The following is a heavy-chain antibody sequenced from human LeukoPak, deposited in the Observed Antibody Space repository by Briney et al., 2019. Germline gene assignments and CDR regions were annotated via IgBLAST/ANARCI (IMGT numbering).Heavy chain of an antibody. V-gene: IGHV3-9*01. CDR3: AKDRRGYYYDSSGYSVAFDI. D-gene: IGHD3-22*01. Sequence: SGGSLRLSCAASGFTFDDYAMHWVRQVPGKGLEWVSGVSWNSGSIGYADSVKGRFTISRDNAKNSLYLQMNSLRAEDTALYYCAKDRRGYYYDSSGYSVAFDIWGQGTMVTVSS. CDR1: GFTFDDYA. J-gene: IGHJ3*02. CDR2: VSWNSGSI.